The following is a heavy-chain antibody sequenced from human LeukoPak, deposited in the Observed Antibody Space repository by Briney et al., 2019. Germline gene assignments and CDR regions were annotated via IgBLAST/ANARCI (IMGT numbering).Heavy chain of an antibody. CDR3: AKARKVGTTVTTAFDY. CDR2: ISYDGSNK. V-gene: IGHV3-30*04. CDR1: GFTFSSYA. J-gene: IGHJ4*02. Sequence: GRSLRLSCAASGFTFSSYAMHWVRQAPGKGLEWVAVISYDGSNKYYADSVKGRFTISRDNSKNTLYLQMNSLRAEDTAVYYCAKARKVGTTVTTAFDYWGQGTLVTVSS. D-gene: IGHD4-17*01.